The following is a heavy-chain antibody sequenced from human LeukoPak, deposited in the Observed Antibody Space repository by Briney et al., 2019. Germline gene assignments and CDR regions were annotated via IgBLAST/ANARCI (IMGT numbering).Heavy chain of an antibody. CDR1: GFTFSSYA. CDR2: ISGSGGST. V-gene: IGHV3-23*01. CDR3: ARDTDSSGWPAEHFQH. Sequence: GGSLRLSCAASGFTFSSYAMSWVRQAPGKGLEWVSAISGSGGSTYYADSVKGRFTISRDNSKNTLYLQMNSLRAEDTAVYYCARDTDSSGWPAEHFQHWGQGTLVTVPS. D-gene: IGHD6-19*01. J-gene: IGHJ1*01.